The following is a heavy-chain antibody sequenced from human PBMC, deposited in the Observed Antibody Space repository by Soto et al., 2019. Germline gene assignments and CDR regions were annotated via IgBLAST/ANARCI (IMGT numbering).Heavy chain of an antibody. J-gene: IGHJ4*02. Sequence: PGESLKISCAVSGFTFSSYAMNWVRQAPGKGLEWVSSIRSNGADTYYADSVKGRFTISRDNFKNTLSLQMNSLRAEDTAVYYCAKSRPSVEKTGDYVQNWGQGTLVTVSS. CDR3: AKSRPSVEKTGDYVQN. V-gene: IGHV3-23*01. CDR1: GFTFSSYA. D-gene: IGHD3-10*02. CDR2: IRSNGADT.